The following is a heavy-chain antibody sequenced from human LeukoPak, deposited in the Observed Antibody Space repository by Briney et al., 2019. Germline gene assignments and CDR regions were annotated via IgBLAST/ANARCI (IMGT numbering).Heavy chain of an antibody. J-gene: IGHJ6*03. CDR1: GFTFGSYA. Sequence: GRSLRLSCAASGFTFGSYAMHWVRQAPGKGLEWVAVISYDGSNKYYADSVKGRFTISRDNSKNTLYLQMDSLRAEDTAVYYCARDSLANYYMDVWGKGTTVTVSS. CDR3: ARDSLANYYMDV. V-gene: IGHV3-30*01. CDR2: ISYDGSNK.